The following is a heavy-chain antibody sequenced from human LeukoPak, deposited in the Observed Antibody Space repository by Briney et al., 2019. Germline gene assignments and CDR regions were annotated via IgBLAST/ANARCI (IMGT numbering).Heavy chain of an antibody. CDR3: ARASSYYDFWSGHDY. J-gene: IGHJ4*02. D-gene: IGHD3-3*01. CDR2: ISYDGSNK. Sequence: PGGSLRLSCAASGFTFSNYAMHWVRQAPGKGLEWVAVISYDGSNKYYADSVKGRFTISRDNSKNTLYLQVNSLRAEDTAVYYCARASSYYDFWSGHDYWGQGTLVTVSS. V-gene: IGHV3-30-3*01. CDR1: GFTFSNYA.